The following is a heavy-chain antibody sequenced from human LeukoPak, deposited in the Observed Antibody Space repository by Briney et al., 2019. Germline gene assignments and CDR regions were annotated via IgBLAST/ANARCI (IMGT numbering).Heavy chain of an antibody. CDR3: ARGRDYYYHMDV. CDR1: GGSINSFY. Sequence: SETLSLTCTVSGGSINSFYWSWIRQPAGKGLEWIRRIYTGGSTDYNPSLKSRVIISVDKSKSQFSLKLNSVTAADTAVYYCARGRDYYYHMDVWGKGTTVTVSS. V-gene: IGHV4-4*07. J-gene: IGHJ6*03. CDR2: IYTGGST.